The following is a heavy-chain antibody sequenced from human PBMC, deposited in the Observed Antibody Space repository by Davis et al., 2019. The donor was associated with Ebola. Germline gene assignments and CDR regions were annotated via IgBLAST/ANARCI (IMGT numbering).Heavy chain of an antibody. CDR1: GYTFTSYA. CDR3: ARDHRAVAGTGWDY. D-gene: IGHD6-19*01. V-gene: IGHV1-3*01. Sequence: ASVKVSCKASGYTFTSYAMHWVRQAPGQRLEWMGWINAGNGNTKYSQKFQGRVTITRDTSTSTAYMELRSLRSDDTAVYYCARDHRAVAGTGWDYWGQGTLVTVSS. J-gene: IGHJ4*02. CDR2: INAGNGNT.